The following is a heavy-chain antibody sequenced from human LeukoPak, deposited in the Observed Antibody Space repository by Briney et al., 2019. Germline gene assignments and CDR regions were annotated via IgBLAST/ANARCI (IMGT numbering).Heavy chain of an antibody. V-gene: IGHV3-53*01. CDR1: GFIFSSYA. J-gene: IGHJ4*02. CDR3: ARGDYYDSSGLDY. D-gene: IGHD3-22*01. CDR2: IYSGGST. Sequence: GRSLRLSCAASGFIFSSYAMSWVRQAPGKGLEWVSVIYSGGSTDYADSVKGRFTISRDNSKNTLYLQMNSLRAEDTAAYYCARGDYYDSSGLDYWGQGTLVTVS.